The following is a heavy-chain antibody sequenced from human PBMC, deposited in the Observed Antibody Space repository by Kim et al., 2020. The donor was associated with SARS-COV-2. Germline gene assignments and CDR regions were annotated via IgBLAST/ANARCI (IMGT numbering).Heavy chain of an antibody. D-gene: IGHD3-3*01. CDR1: GYTFTSYA. Sequence: ASVKVSCKASGYTFTSYAMNWVRQAPGQGLEWMGWINTNTGNPTYAQGFTGRFVFSLDTSVSTAYLQISSLKAEDTAVYYCARVSGLEWLFRRDYYYYYGMDVWGQGTTVTVSS. J-gene: IGHJ6*02. CDR3: ARVSGLEWLFRRDYYYYYGMDV. V-gene: IGHV7-4-1*02. CDR2: INTNTGNP.